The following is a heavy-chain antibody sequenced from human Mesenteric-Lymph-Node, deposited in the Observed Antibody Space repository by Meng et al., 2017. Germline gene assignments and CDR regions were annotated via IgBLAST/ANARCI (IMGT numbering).Heavy chain of an antibody. V-gene: IGHV3-23*03. CDR3: AKGMYIGSRYYFDY. D-gene: IGHD1-26*01. CDR2: IYSGGST. J-gene: IGHJ4*02. CDR1: GFTFSSYA. Sequence: GGSLRLSCAASGFTFSSYAMSWVRQAPGKGLEWVSVIYSGGSTYYADSVKGRFTISRDNSKNTLYLQVNSLRAEDTAVYYCAKGMYIGSRYYFDYWGQGTLVTVSS.